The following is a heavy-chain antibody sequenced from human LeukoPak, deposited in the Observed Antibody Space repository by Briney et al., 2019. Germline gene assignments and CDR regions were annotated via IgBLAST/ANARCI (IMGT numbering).Heavy chain of an antibody. V-gene: IGHV3-30*18. D-gene: IGHD1-26*01. Sequence: GGSLRPSCAASGFTFSSYGMHWVRQAPGQGLERVAVISYDGSNKYYADSVKGRFTISRDNSKNTLYLQMNSLRAEDTAVYYCAKDRSVGATKTYYYYMDVWGKGTTVTVSS. CDR2: ISYDGSNK. J-gene: IGHJ6*03. CDR3: AKDRSVGATKTYYYYMDV. CDR1: GFTFSSYG.